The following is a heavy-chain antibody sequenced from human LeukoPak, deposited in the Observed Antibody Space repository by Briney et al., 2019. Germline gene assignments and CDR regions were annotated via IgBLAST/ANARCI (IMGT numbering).Heavy chain of an antibody. CDR2: MNPNSGNT. D-gene: IGHD3-10*01. CDR3: ASRGPTSSGSYYNAFDI. J-gene: IGHJ3*02. Sequence: ASVKVSCKASGYTFTSYDINWVRQATGQGLEWMGWMNPNSGNTGYAQKFQGRVTMTRNTSISTAYMELSSLRSEDTAVYYCASRGPTSSGSYYNAFDIWGQGTMVTVSS. V-gene: IGHV1-8*01. CDR1: GYTFTSYD.